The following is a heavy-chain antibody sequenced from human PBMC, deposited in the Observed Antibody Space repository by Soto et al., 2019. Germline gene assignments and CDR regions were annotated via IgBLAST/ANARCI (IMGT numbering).Heavy chain of an antibody. CDR1: SGSFSDFY. V-gene: IGHV4-34*01. Sequence: QVDLQQWGAGLLKPSETLSLSCAVYSGSFSDFYWSWIRQPPGKGLEWIGEVNHSEESNYNPSLTNRLTISVDTSKNQFSLKLSSVTAADTAVYYCARSSHYNHTALDMWGQGTMVTVSS. J-gene: IGHJ3*02. D-gene: IGHD3-22*01. CDR2: VNHSEES. CDR3: ARSSHYNHTALDM.